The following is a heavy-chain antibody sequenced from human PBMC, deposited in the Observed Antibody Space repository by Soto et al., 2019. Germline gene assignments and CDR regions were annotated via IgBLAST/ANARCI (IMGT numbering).Heavy chain of an antibody. J-gene: IGHJ5*02. CDR1: GGSISNYY. V-gene: IGHV4-4*07. CDR2: IDTSGST. Sequence: SETLSLTCTVSGGSISNYYCNWIRQPAGKGLEWIGRIDTSGSTNYNPSLKSRVTMSVDTSKNQFSLKLSSVTAADTAVYYCARGYGSGSYYPWFDPWGQGTLVTVSS. D-gene: IGHD3-10*01. CDR3: ARGYGSGSYYPWFDP.